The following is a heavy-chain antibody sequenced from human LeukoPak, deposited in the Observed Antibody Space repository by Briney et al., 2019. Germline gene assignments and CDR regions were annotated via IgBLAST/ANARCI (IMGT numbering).Heavy chain of an antibody. D-gene: IGHD1-26*01. Sequence: SETLSLTCTVSGGSLSNYYWSWIRLPPGKGLEWIGYIYFSGSTNYNPSLRSRLTISVDTSKNQFSLKLSSVTAADMAVYYCARSGTVGAMPVWGQGTLVTVSS. CDR1: GGSLSNYY. CDR2: IYFSGST. V-gene: IGHV4-59*08. CDR3: ARSGTVGAMPV. J-gene: IGHJ4*02.